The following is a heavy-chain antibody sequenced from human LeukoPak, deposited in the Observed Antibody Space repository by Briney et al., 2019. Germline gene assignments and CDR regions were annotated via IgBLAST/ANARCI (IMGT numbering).Heavy chain of an antibody. V-gene: IGHV3-7*01. CDR2: IKQDDSEK. CDR3: ARSPSAYFYYYGMDV. Sequence: GGSLRLSCATSGFTFENYWMHWVRQAPGKGLEWVANIKQDDSEKHYVDSVRGRFTISGDNAKNSLYLQMNSLEVEDTAVYYCARSPSAYFYYYGMDVWGRGTTVTVSS. J-gene: IGHJ6*02. CDR1: GFTFENYW. D-gene: IGHD2-2*01.